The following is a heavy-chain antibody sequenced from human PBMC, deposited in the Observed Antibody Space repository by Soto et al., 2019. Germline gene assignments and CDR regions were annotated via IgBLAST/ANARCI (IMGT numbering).Heavy chain of an antibody. CDR1: GVKFSRYS. CDR3: ARETEEGYDFWSGYPAT. CDR2: ISSWSTTI. D-gene: IGHD3-3*01. V-gene: IGHV3-48*02. J-gene: IGHJ5*02. Sequence: PGGPLRLSFAASGVKFSRYSMNWVRQAQGKGLEWVSYISSWSTTIYYADSVKGRFTISRDNAKNSVYLQMNSLRDEDTAVYYCARETEEGYDFWSGYPATWGQGTLVTVSS.